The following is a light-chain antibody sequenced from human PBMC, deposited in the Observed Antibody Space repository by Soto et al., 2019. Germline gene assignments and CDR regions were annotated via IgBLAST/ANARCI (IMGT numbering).Light chain of an antibody. J-gene: IGKJ1*01. CDR2: DGS. Sequence: DIQLTQSPSTLSESVGARVNITCRASQSISSWLAWYQQTPGKAPKLLSFDGSSLETGVPSRVSGSGSGTEFTLTITSLQPEDFATYDCQQYSSYPSRFGQGTKV. CDR1: QSISSW. CDR3: QQYSSYPSR. V-gene: IGKV1-5*01.